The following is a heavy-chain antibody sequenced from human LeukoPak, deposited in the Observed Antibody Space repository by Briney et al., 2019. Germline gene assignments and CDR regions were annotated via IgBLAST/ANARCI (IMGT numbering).Heavy chain of an antibody. CDR3: ARASNKDYYDSSGYYYDY. V-gene: IGHV4-30-4*01. D-gene: IGHD3-22*01. J-gene: IGHJ4*02. CDR2: IYYSGRT. Sequence: SETLSLTCTVSGGSISSGDYYWSWIRQPPGKGLEWIGYIYYSGRTYYNPSLKSRVTISVDTSKNQFSLKLSSVTAADTAVYYCARASNKDYYDSSGYYYDYWGQGTLVTVSS. CDR1: GGSISSGDYY.